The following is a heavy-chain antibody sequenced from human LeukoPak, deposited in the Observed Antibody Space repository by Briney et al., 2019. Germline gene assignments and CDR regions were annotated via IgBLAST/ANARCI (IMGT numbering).Heavy chain of an antibody. Sequence: SETLSLTCTVSGGSISSSSYYWGWIRQPPGKGLEWIGSIYYSGSTYYSPSLKSRVTISVDTSKNQFSLKLSSVTAADTAVYYCARSMEYQLLFAGLYLFDYWGQGTLVTVSS. CDR2: IYYSGST. CDR1: GGSISSSSYY. J-gene: IGHJ4*02. D-gene: IGHD2-2*01. V-gene: IGHV4-39*01. CDR3: ARSMEYQLLFAGLYLFDY.